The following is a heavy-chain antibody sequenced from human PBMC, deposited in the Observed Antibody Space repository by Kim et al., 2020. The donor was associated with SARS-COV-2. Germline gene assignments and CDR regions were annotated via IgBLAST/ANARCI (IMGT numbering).Heavy chain of an antibody. CDR3: ARAPIYDILTGYYRGDYYYYGMDV. CDR1: GGSISSYY. V-gene: IGHV4-59*01. CDR2: IYYSGST. J-gene: IGHJ6*02. D-gene: IGHD3-9*01. Sequence: SETLSLTCTVSGGSISSYYWSWIRQPPGKGLEWIGYIYYSGSTNYNPSLKSRVTISVDTSKNQFSLKLSSVTAADTAVYYCARAPIYDILTGYYRGDYYYYGMDVWGQGTTVTVSS.